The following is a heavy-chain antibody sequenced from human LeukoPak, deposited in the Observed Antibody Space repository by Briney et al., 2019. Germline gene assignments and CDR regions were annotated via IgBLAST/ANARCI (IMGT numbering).Heavy chain of an antibody. V-gene: IGHV3-33*01. D-gene: IGHD5-12*01. CDR1: GFTFSNYG. Sequence: GGSLRLSCAASGFTFSNYGMHWVRHAPGKGLEWVAVIWDDGSNKYYADSVKGRFTISRDNSKNTLYLQVNSLRAEDTAVYYCARDRTYSGYDLDYWGQGILVTVSS. J-gene: IGHJ4*02. CDR3: ARDRTYSGYDLDY. CDR2: IWDDGSNK.